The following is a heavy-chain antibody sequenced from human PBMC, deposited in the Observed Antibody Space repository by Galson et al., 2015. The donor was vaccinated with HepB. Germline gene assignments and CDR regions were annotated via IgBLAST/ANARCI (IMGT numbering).Heavy chain of an antibody. CDR3: VRQYNSSWYPGFDF. CDR1: GFTFSTYA. CDR2: ITTNGGST. D-gene: IGHD6-13*01. Sequence: SLRLSCAASGFTFSTYAMHWVRQAPGKGLEYVSTITTNGGSTYFADSVKGRFTISRDNSKNTLYLQMRSLRAEDTAVYYCVRQYNSSWYPGFDFWGQGTLVTVSS. V-gene: IGHV3-64D*06. J-gene: IGHJ4*02.